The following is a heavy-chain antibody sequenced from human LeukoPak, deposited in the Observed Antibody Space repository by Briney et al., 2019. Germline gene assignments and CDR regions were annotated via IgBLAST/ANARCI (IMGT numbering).Heavy chain of an antibody. V-gene: IGHV4-34*01. J-gene: IGHJ6*03. CDR3: ARASHYCSSTSCYYYYYYYYMDV. Sequence: SETLSLTCAVYGGSFSGYYWSWIRQPPGKGLEWLGEINHSGSTNYNPSLKSRVTISVDTSKNQFSLKLSSVTAADTAVYYCARASHYCSSTSCYYYYYYYYMDVWGKGTTVTVSS. CDR2: INHSGST. D-gene: IGHD2-2*01. CDR1: GGSFSGYY.